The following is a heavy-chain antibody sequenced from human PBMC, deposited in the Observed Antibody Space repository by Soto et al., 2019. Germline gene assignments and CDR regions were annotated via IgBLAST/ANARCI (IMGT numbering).Heavy chain of an antibody. CDR1: GYTFTNYG. Sequence: ASVKVSCKASGYTFTNYGITWVRQAPGQGLEWMGWISAYNGNTHYTQRLQGRVTMTTDTSTSTAYMELRGLRSDDTAVYYCARDRKDIVVVPAATWGVGGMDVWGQGTTVTVSS. D-gene: IGHD2-2*01. CDR3: ARDRKDIVVVPAATWGVGGMDV. J-gene: IGHJ6*02. V-gene: IGHV1-18*01. CDR2: ISAYNGNT.